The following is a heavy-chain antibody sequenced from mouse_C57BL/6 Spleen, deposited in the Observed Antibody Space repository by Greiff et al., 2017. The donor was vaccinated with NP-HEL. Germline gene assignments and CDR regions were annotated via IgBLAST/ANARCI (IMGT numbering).Heavy chain of an antibody. J-gene: IGHJ3*01. CDR3: AREGSTPFAY. D-gene: IGHD2-1*01. Sequence: VQLQQSGAELARPGASVKMSCKASGYTFTSYTMHWVKQRPGQGLEWIGYINPSSGYTKYNQKFKDKATLTADKSSSTAYMQLSSLTSEDYAVYYCAREGSTPFAYWGQGTLVTVSA. CDR2: INPSSGYT. CDR1: GYTFTSYT. V-gene: IGHV1-4*01.